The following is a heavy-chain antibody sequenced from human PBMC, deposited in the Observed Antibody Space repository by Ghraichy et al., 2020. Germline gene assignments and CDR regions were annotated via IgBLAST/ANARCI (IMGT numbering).Heavy chain of an antibody. V-gene: IGHV4-39*01. D-gene: IGHD6-13*01. Sequence: SETLSLTCTVSGGSISSSSYYWGWIRQPPGKGLEWIGSIYYSGSTYYNPSLKSRVTISVDTSKNQFSLKLSSVTAADTAVYYCARRSPGDSSSNKGDYWGQGTLVTVSS. CDR1: GGSISSSSYY. CDR3: ARRSPGDSSSNKGDY. J-gene: IGHJ4*02. CDR2: IYYSGST.